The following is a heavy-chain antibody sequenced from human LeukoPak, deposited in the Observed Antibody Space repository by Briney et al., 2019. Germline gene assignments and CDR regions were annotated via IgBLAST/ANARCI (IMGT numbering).Heavy chain of an antibody. Sequence: GGSLRLSCAASGFTFSSYGMSWVRQAPGKGLEWVANIKQDGSEKYYVDSVKGRFTISRDNAKNSLYLQMNSLRAEDTAVYYCATLEYWGQGTLVTVSS. CDR3: ATLEY. J-gene: IGHJ4*02. V-gene: IGHV3-7*01. CDR1: GFTFSSYG. CDR2: IKQDGSEK. D-gene: IGHD1-1*01.